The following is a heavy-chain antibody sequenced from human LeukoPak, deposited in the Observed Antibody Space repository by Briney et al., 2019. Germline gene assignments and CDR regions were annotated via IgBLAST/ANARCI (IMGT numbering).Heavy chain of an antibody. J-gene: IGHJ5*02. CDR1: GGSFSGYY. CDR2: INHSGST. Sequence: SETLSLTCAVYGGSFSGYYWSWIRQPPGKGLEWIGEINHSGSTNYNPSLKSRATISVDTSKNQFSLKLSSVTAADTAVYYCARRSGLGRRSNWFDPWGQGTLVTVSS. D-gene: IGHD3-10*01. V-gene: IGHV4-34*01. CDR3: ARRSGLGRRSNWFDP.